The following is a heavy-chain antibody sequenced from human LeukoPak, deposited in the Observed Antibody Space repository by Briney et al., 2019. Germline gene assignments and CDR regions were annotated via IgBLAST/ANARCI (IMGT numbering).Heavy chain of an antibody. CDR2: IHPGDSET. Sequence: GESLKISCTGSGSSFTSYWIGWVRQMPGKGLELMGIIHPGDSETKYSPSFQGLATISADKTISTAYLQCSSLKASDTAMYYCATPNYDSSGYYPEYFQHWGQGTLVTVSS. D-gene: IGHD3-22*01. CDR1: GSSFTSYW. V-gene: IGHV5-51*01. CDR3: ATPNYDSSGYYPEYFQH. J-gene: IGHJ1*01.